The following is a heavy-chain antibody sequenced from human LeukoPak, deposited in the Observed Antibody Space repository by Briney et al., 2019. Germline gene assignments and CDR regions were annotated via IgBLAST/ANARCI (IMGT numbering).Heavy chain of an antibody. V-gene: IGHV3-7*03. J-gene: IGHJ3*02. CDR2: ISPDGSEK. D-gene: IGHD3-16*01. CDR3: ARYYDPPVGDAFDI. CDR1: GFRFGSEW. Sequence: PGGSLRLSCAASGFRFGSEWMSWVRQSPEKGLEWVANISPDGSEKYYVDPVRGRFTISRDNGKNSLYLQLNSLRADDTAVYFCARYYDPPVGDAFDIWGQGTLVTVSS.